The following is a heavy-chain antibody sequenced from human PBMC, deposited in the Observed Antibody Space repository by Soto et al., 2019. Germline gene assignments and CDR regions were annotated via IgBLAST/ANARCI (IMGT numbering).Heavy chain of an antibody. CDR3: ARAPKVNVSAQSRPDF. V-gene: IGHV4-34*01. J-gene: IGHJ4*02. CDR1: SGSLSGYY. Sequence: QVQLHQWGAGLLKPSETLSLACSLYSGSLSGYYWSWIRQPPGKGLEWIGEISPSGTTNYIPSLNSPVVISVVTPRTQCALNLTPLSAADTAVYYSARAPKVNVSAQSRPDFWGQGALVTVSS. D-gene: IGHD3-16*02. CDR2: ISPSGTT.